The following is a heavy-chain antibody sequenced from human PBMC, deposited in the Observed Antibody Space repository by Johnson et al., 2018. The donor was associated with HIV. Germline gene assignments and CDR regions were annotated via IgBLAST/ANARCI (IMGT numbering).Heavy chain of an antibody. D-gene: IGHD1-14*01. Sequence: QVQLVESGGGLVQPGRSLRLSCAASGFTFSDYYMSWIHQAPGKGLEWISYISSSGSTIYYADSVKGRFTISRDNAKNSLYLQMNSLRAEDTAVYYCATRDPTHRPGVFDIWGQGTMVTISS. CDR3: ATRDPTHRPGVFDI. V-gene: IGHV3-11*04. CDR1: GFTFSDYY. J-gene: IGHJ3*02. CDR2: ISSSGSTI.